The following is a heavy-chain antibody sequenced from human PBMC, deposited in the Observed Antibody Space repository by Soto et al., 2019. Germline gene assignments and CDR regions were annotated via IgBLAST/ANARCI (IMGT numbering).Heavy chain of an antibody. CDR1: GYTFTSYD. CDR3: AREKSSGYYDDY. D-gene: IGHD3-22*01. Sequence: QVQLVQSGAEVKKPGASVKVSCKASGYTFTSYDINWVRQATGQGLEWMGWMNPNGGNTAYAQNFKGTVTLTRNTSISTAYMELSILRSEYTAVYYFAREKSSGYYDDYWGQGTLVTVSS. J-gene: IGHJ4*02. CDR2: MNPNGGNT. V-gene: IGHV1-8*01.